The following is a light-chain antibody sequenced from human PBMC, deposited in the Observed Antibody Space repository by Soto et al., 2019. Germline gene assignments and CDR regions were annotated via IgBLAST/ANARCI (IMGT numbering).Light chain of an antibody. V-gene: IGKV1-39*01. CDR3: QQTYSTLSIT. J-gene: IGKJ5*01. CDR2: AAS. CDR1: ESIARH. Sequence: DIQMTQSPSSLSASVGDRVTITCRASESIARHLNWYQQKPGKAPKLLIYAASSLQNGVPSKFRGGGSGTDISLPISNLQPEDFATYYCQQTYSTLSITFGQGTRLEIK.